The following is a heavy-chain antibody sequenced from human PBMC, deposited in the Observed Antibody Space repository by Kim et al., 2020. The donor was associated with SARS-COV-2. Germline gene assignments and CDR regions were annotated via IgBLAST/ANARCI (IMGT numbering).Heavy chain of an antibody. J-gene: IGHJ4*02. CDR3: AREGYSYGSSSFDY. Sequence: GGSLRLSCAASGFTFSSYAMHWVRQAPGKGLEWVAVISYDGSNKYYADSVKGRFTISRDNSKNTLYLQMNSLRAEDTAVYYCAREGYSYGSSSFDYWGQG. V-gene: IGHV3-30-3*01. CDR2: ISYDGSNK. D-gene: IGHD5-18*01. CDR1: GFTFSSYA.